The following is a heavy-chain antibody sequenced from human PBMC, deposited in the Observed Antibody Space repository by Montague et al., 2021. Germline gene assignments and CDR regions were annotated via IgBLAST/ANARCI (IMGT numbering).Heavy chain of an antibody. CDR3: ARSLYCRGGSCYSGFDP. CDR2: IYYNGTT. V-gene: IGHV4-39*01. CDR1: GGSISSASYC. J-gene: IGHJ5*02. D-gene: IGHD2-15*01. Sequence: SETLSLTCTVSGGSISSASYCWGWIRQPPGKGLEFIGVIYYNGTTYHNPSLKSRVTVSMDTSKNQFSPKLSSVTAADTAVYYCARSLYCRGGSCYSGFDPWGQGTLVTASS.